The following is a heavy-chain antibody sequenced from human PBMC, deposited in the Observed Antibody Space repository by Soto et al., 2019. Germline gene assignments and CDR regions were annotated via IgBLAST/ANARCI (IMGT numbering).Heavy chain of an antibody. V-gene: IGHV1-69*02. D-gene: IGHD5-12*01. CDR3: ASQEYSGYDPLNDY. Sequence: QVQLVQSGAEVKKPGSSVKVSCKASGGTFSSYTISWVRQAPGQGLEWMGRSIPILGIANYAQKFQGRVTITADKSTSTAYMELSSLRSEDTAVYYCASQEYSGYDPLNDYWGQGTLVTVSS. CDR2: SIPILGIA. J-gene: IGHJ4*02. CDR1: GGTFSSYT.